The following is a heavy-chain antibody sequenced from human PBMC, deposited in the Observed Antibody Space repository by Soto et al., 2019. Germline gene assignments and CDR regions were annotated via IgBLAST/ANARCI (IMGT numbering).Heavy chain of an antibody. Sequence: GGSLRLSCAASGFTFSSYAMSWVRQAPGKGREWVSAISGSGGRTYYADSVKGRFTISRDNSKNTLYLQMNSRRAEDTAVYYCAKGLEYSSSWYYFDYWGQGTLGTVAS. CDR3: AKGLEYSSSWYYFDY. CDR2: ISGSGGRT. J-gene: IGHJ4*02. CDR1: GFTFSSYA. V-gene: IGHV3-23*01. D-gene: IGHD6-13*01.